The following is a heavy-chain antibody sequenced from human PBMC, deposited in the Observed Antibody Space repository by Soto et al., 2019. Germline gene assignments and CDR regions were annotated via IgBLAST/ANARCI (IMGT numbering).Heavy chain of an antibody. CDR2: ISAGGGSP. Sequence: GSLRLSCAASGFIFNNYALSWVRQAPGEGLEWVSFISAGGGSPIYADSVKGRFTISRDNSKHMVYLQMNSLSAEDKAVYYRAEDGADYDVVTCYYNTGHYFGDWGQGSPVTVSS. CDR3: AEDGADYDVVTCYYNTGHYFGD. D-gene: IGHD3-9*01. J-gene: IGHJ4*02. V-gene: IGHV3-23*01. CDR1: GFIFNNYA.